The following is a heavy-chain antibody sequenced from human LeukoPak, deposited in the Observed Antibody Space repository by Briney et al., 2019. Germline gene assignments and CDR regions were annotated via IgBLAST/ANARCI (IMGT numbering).Heavy chain of an antibody. D-gene: IGHD5-18*01. CDR3: ASGGGYSYGSPWNY. Sequence: ASVKVSCKASGYTFTSYAMRWVRQAPGQRLEWMGWINAGNGNTKYSQKFQGRVTITRDTSASTAYMELSSLRSEDTAVYYCASGGGYSYGSPWNYWGQGTLVTVSS. CDR1: GYTFTSYA. V-gene: IGHV1-3*01. CDR2: INAGNGNT. J-gene: IGHJ4*02.